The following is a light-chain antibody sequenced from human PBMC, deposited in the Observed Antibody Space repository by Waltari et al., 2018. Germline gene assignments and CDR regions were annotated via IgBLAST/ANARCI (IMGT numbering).Light chain of an antibody. CDR2: DTS. V-gene: IGLV7-46*01. Sequence: QAVVTQEPSLTVSPGGTVTLTCGSSTGAVSSGHYPYWFQQKPGQAPRPMIYDTSNKHSWTPARFSGSLLGGKAALTLSGAQPEDEAEYYCLLFYSGARVFGGGTKLTVL. J-gene: IGLJ2*01. CDR1: TGAVSSGHY. CDR3: LLFYSGARV.